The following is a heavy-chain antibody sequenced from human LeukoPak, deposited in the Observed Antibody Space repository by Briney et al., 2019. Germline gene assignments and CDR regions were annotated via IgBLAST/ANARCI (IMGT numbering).Heavy chain of an antibody. CDR3: ATEFYGSYNY. Sequence: GGCLRLSCAGSGFTFTNAWMSWVRQAPGKGLEWVGHIKSNTDGGTTDYAAPVKGRFTISRDDSKNTLYLQMNSLKTEDTALYYCATEFYGSYNYWGQGALVTVSA. D-gene: IGHD1-26*01. V-gene: IGHV3-15*01. CDR2: IKSNTDGGTT. CDR1: GFTFTNAW. J-gene: IGHJ4*02.